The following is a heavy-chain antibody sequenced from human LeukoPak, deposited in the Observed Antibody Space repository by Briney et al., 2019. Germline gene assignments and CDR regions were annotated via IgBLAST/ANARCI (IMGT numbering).Heavy chain of an antibody. J-gene: IGHJ1*01. V-gene: IGHV3-30*04. Sequence: GSSLRLSCAASGFSFSSYAMHWVRQAPGKGLEWVAVISYDGSNKYYADSVKGRFTISRDNSKNTLYLQMNSLRAEDTAVYYCARVNRGDIYGSGSYYRPIGYFQHWGQGTLVTVSS. CDR2: ISYDGSNK. D-gene: IGHD3-10*01. CDR3: ARVNRGDIYGSGSYYRPIGYFQH. CDR1: GFSFSSYA.